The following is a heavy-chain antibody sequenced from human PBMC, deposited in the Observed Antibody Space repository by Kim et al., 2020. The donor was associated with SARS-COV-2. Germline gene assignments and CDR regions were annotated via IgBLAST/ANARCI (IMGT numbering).Heavy chain of an antibody. CDR2: ISSSSTTI. CDR1: GFTFSSYS. Sequence: GGSLRLSCAASGFTFSSYSMNWVRQAPGKGLEWVSYISSSSTTIYYADSVKGRFTISRDNAKNPLYLQMNSLRDEDTAVYYCAREISSGINYWGQGTLVTVSS. V-gene: IGHV3-48*02. D-gene: IGHD1-26*01. CDR3: AREISSGINY. J-gene: IGHJ4*02.